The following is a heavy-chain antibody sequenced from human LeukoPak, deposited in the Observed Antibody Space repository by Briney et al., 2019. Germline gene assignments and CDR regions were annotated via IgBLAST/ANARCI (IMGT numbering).Heavy chain of an antibody. CDR1: GGSISSGNYH. J-gene: IGHJ4*02. CDR2: MFYSGST. Sequence: SETLSLTCTVSGGSISSGNYHWAWMRQPPGEGPEWIGSMFYSGSTYYNPSLKSRVTIFVYTSKNHFSLKVTFVTAADTAVYYCARHPTRRDVYDHLDYWGQGTLVTVSS. CDR3: ARHPTRRDVYDHLDY. D-gene: IGHD5/OR15-5a*01. V-gene: IGHV4-39*01.